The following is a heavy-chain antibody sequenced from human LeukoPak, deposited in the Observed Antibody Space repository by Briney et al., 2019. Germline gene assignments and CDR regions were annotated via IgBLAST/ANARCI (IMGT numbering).Heavy chain of an antibody. Sequence: PGGSLRLSCAASGFSFDDYAMHWVRQAPGKGLEWVSAISWNGNSIVYADSVKGRFTIARDNAKNSLYLQMNSLRAEDTALYYCAKGEGSEIHYYSMDVWGHGTTVTVSS. J-gene: IGHJ6*02. CDR3: AKGEGSEIHYYSMDV. CDR2: ISWNGNSI. CDR1: GFSFDDYA. D-gene: IGHD1-26*01. V-gene: IGHV3-9*01.